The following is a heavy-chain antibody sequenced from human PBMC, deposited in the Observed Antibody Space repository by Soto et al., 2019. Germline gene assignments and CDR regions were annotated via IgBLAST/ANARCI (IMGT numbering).Heavy chain of an antibody. CDR3: AARGGGDYYDSSGYNDAFDI. J-gene: IGHJ3*02. Sequence: SETLSLTCAVSGGSISSSNWWSWVRQPPGKGLEWIGEIYHSGKTNYNPSLKSRVTISVDKSKNQFSLKLSSVTAADTAVYYCAARGGGDYYDSSGYNDAFDIWGQGTMVTVSS. V-gene: IGHV4-4*02. CDR2: IYHSGKT. D-gene: IGHD3-22*01. CDR1: GGSISSSNW.